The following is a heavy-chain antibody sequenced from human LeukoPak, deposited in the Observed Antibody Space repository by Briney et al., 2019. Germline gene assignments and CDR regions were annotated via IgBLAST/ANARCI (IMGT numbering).Heavy chain of an antibody. CDR3: ARENIVVVPAAIDAFDI. J-gene: IGHJ3*02. D-gene: IGHD2-2*02. CDR2: ISSSSSYI. CDR1: GFTFSNAW. V-gene: IGHV3-21*01. Sequence: GGSLRLSCAASGFTFSNAWMNWVRQAPGKGLEWVSSISSSSSYIYYADSVKGRFTISRDNAKNSLYLQMNSLRAEDTAVYYCARENIVVVPAAIDAFDIWGQGTMVTVSS.